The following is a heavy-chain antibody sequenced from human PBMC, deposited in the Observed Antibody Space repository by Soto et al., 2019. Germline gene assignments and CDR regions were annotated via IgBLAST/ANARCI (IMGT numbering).Heavy chain of an antibody. J-gene: IGHJ4*02. CDR2: IWYDGSNK. CDR1: GFTFSSYG. D-gene: IGHD3-3*01. Sequence: GGSLRLSCAASGFTFSSYGMHWVRQAPGKGLEWVAVIWYDGSNKYYADSVKGRFTISRDNSKNTLYLQMNSLRAEDTAVYYCARGTLYDFWSVYDYWGQGTLVTVSS. V-gene: IGHV3-33*01. CDR3: ARGTLYDFWSVYDY.